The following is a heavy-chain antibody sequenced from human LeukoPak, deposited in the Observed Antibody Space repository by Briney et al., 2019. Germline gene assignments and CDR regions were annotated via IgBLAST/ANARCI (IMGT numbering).Heavy chain of an antibody. CDR3: ARAALGGYDSYFDY. J-gene: IGHJ4*02. CDR2: INTDGSRI. V-gene: IGHV3-74*01. CDR1: GFTFSNYW. Sequence: GGSLRLSCAASGFTFSNYWMHWVRQAPGKGLVWVSRINTDGSRITYADSVKGRFTISRDNAMNTVYLQMNSLRAEDTAVYYCARAALGGYDSYFDYWGQGTLVTVSS. D-gene: IGHD5-12*01.